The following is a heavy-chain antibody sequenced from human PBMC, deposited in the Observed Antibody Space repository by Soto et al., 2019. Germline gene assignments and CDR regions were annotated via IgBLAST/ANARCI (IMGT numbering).Heavy chain of an antibody. Sequence: QVQLVQSGAEVKKPGASVKVSCKASGYSFTSYHIHWVRQAPGQGLEWMGIINPSGGSTSYAQKFQGRGTVTRDASTSTVYMDLSSLRSEDTAVYYCARGEGQSSSPSHFADWGQGTLVTVSS. D-gene: IGHD6-6*01. CDR2: INPSGGST. CDR1: GYSFTSYH. V-gene: IGHV1-46*01. J-gene: IGHJ4*02. CDR3: ARGEGQSSSPSHFAD.